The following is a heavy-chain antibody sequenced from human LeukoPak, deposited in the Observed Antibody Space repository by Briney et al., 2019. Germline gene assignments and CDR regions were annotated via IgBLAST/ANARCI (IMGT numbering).Heavy chain of an antibody. J-gene: IGHJ4*02. CDR1: GGSISSGDYY. Sequence: SETLSLTCTVSGGSISSGDYYWSWIRQPPGKGLEWIGEINHSGSTNYNPSLKSRVTISVDTSKNRFSLKLSSVTAADTAVYYCARTHYGDLPFDYWGQGTLVTVSS. CDR2: INHSGST. CDR3: ARTHYGDLPFDY. D-gene: IGHD4-17*01. V-gene: IGHV4-39*07.